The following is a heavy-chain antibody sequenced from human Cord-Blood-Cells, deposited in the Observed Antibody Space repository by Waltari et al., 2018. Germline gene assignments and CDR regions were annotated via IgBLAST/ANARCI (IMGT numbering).Heavy chain of an antibody. CDR1: GGSISSSSYS. V-gene: IGHV4-39*01. J-gene: IGHJ4*02. CDR3: ARISGSGWYFDY. Sequence: QLQLQESGPGLVKPSETLSLTCTVSGGSISSSSYSWGWIRQPPGKGLEWIGSIYYSGSTYYNPSLKSRVTISVDTSKNQFSLKLSSVTAADTAVYYCARISGSGWYFDYWGQRTLVTVSS. D-gene: IGHD6-19*01. CDR2: IYYSGST.